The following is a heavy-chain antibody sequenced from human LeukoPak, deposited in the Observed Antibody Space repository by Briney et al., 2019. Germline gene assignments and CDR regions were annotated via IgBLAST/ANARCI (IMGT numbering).Heavy chain of an antibody. CDR2: TYYRFIWYY. J-gene: IGHJ4*02. D-gene: IGHD3-10*01. CDR3: VRDSGWLLDY. CDR1: GDRLSSNIHP. Sequence: SHTLSLPCAISGDRLSSNIHPWNWIRQSPSRGPEWLGRTYYRFIWYYNYAVPLMGRIAINPDTSKNQFSLHLSSVTPEDTAIYYCVRDSGWLLDYWGQGTLVTVSS. V-gene: IGHV6-1*01.